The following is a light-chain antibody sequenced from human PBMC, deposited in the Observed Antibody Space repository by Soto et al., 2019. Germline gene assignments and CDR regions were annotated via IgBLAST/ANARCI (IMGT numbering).Light chain of an antibody. J-gene: IGKJ2*01. V-gene: IGKV3-20*01. CDR2: DIS. CDR3: QHYGGSPLYT. CDR1: QSFASSH. Sequence: EIVLTQSPATLSLSPGERATLSCRASQSFASSHLAWYQQKPGQAPRLLIYDISRRATGIPDRFSGSASGTDFTLTVSRLEPEDFAVYYCQHYGGSPLYTFGQGTKVEIK.